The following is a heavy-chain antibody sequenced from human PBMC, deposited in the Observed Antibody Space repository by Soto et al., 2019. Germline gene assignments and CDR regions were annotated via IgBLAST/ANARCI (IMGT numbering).Heavy chain of an antibody. CDR1: GYTFTDYK. CDR2: INPTNGGT. CDR3: ARGPSYDDSGETGFHP. V-gene: IGHV1-2*02. Sequence: ASVKVSCKPSGYTFTDYKIHWVRHAPGQGLEWMGWINPTNGGTKVALKFQARVTMTRDTSISTAYLELNRLESDDTAVYYCARGPSYDDSGETGFHPWGRGTMVTVYS. D-gene: IGHD3-22*01. J-gene: IGHJ5*02.